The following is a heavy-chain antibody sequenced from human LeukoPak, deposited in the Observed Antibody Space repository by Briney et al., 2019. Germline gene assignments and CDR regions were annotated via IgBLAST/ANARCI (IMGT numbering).Heavy chain of an antibody. Sequence: PGGSLRLSCAASGFTFSSYSMNWVRQPTGEGVKWVSYISSSSSTIYYADSAKGRFTISRDNAKNSLYLQMNSLRAEDTAVYYCAREDLLYSGSYSYWGQGTLVTVSS. J-gene: IGHJ4*02. V-gene: IGHV3-48*01. CDR1: GFTFSSYS. CDR3: AREDLLYSGSYSY. D-gene: IGHD1-26*01. CDR2: ISSSSSTI.